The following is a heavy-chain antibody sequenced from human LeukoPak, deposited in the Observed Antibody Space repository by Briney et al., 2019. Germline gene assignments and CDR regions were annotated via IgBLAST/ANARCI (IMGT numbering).Heavy chain of an antibody. CDR1: GGSIRSIYYY. Sequence: LETLSLTCTVYGGSIRSIYYYWGWLRQPPGKGLELIGSIYDRGSTYYNPSLKSRVTISVDTSKNQFSLKLNCVTAADTAVYYCARHYGPWGQGTLVTVSS. CDR2: IYDRGST. J-gene: IGHJ5*02. CDR3: ARHYGP. D-gene: IGHD3-10*01. V-gene: IGHV4-39*01.